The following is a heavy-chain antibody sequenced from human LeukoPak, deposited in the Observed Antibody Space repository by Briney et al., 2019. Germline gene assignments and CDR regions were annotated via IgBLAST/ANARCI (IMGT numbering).Heavy chain of an antibody. D-gene: IGHD3-22*01. CDR3: ARQITMIVPQGWFDP. Sequence: SETLSLTCTVSGGSISSYYWSWIRQPPGKGLEWIGYIYYSGSTNYNPSLKSRVTISVDTSKNQFSLKLSSVTAADTAVYYCARQITMIVPQGWFDPWGQGTLVTVSS. CDR1: GGSISSYY. CDR2: IYYSGST. V-gene: IGHV4-59*08. J-gene: IGHJ5*02.